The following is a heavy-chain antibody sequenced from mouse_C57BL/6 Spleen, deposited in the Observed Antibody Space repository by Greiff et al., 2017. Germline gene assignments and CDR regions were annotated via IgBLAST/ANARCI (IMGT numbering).Heavy chain of an antibody. CDR3: TRSYFYFDY. J-gene: IGHJ2*01. CDR2: IEPETGGT. V-gene: IGHV1-15*01. CDR1: GYTFTDYE. D-gene: IGHD6-5*01. Sequence: QVQLQQSGAELVRPGASVTMSCKASGYTFTDYEMHWVKQTPVHGLEWIGAIEPETGGTAYNQKFKGKAILTADKSSSTAYMELRILTSEDSAVYYCTRSYFYFDYWGQGTTLTVSS.